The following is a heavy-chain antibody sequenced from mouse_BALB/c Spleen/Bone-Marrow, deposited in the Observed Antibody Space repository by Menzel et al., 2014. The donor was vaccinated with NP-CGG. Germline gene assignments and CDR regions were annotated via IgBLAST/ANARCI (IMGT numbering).Heavy chain of an antibody. CDR2: IDPENGDT. CDR3: NADPIT. V-gene: IGHV14-4*02. CDR1: GFNIKDYY. Sequence: EVKQMESGAELVRSGASVKLSCTASGFNIKDYYMNWVKQRPEQGLEWIGWIDPENGDTEYAPKFQGKATMTADTSSNTAYLQLSSLTSEDTGVYYCNADPITWGQGTTLTVSS. J-gene: IGHJ2*01.